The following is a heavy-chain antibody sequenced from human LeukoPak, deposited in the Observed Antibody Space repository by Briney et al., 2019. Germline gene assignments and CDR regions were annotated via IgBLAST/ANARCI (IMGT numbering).Heavy chain of an antibody. Sequence: GGSLRLSCAASGFTFSSYGMSCVRQAPGKGLEWVSAISGSGGSTYYADSVKGRFTISRDNSKNTLYLQMNSLRAEDTAVYYCAKTPGGTYYYDSSGYWDYYYYYYMDVWGKGTTVTISS. J-gene: IGHJ6*03. V-gene: IGHV3-23*01. CDR3: AKTPGGTYYYDSSGYWDYYYYYYMDV. CDR2: ISGSGGST. CDR1: GFTFSSYG. D-gene: IGHD3-22*01.